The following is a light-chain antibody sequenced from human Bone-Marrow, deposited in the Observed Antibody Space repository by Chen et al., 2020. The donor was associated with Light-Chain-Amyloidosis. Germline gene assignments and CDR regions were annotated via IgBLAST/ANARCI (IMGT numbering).Light chain of an antibody. CDR2: QAS. CDR3: QQYNSYPLT. J-gene: IGKJ4*01. CDR1: ESISDW. Sequence: DTQMTQSPSTLSASVGDLVTITCRASESISDWLALYRQKPGQAPKLLILQASTLEDGVPSRFSGSGSGTDFTLTISSLQPDDFAVYYCQQYNSYPLTFGGGTKVEIK. V-gene: IGKV1-5*03.